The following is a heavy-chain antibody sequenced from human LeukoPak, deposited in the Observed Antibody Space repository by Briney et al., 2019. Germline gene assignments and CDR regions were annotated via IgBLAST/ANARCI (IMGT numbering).Heavy chain of an antibody. D-gene: IGHD5-12*01. Sequence: PGGSLRLSCAASGFTFSSYGMHWVRQAPGKGLEWVSLIASSGLNTYYADSVRGRFTISRDNSKSTLSLRMNSLRVEDTAIYYCARDIELSTWGLGTLVTVSS. CDR1: GFTFSSYG. V-gene: IGHV3-23*01. CDR2: IASSGLNT. J-gene: IGHJ3*01. CDR3: ARDIELST.